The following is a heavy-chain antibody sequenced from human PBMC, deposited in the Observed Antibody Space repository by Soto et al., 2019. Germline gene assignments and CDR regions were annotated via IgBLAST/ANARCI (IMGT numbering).Heavy chain of an antibody. CDR3: AIYNDVDIVAPPFDY. Sequence: SVKVSCKASGGTFRSYTISWVRQAPGQGLEWMGRIIPILGIANYAQKFQGRVTITADKSTSTAYMELSSLRSEDTAVYYCAIYNDVDIVAPPFDYWGQGTLDTVSS. CDR1: GGTFRSYT. J-gene: IGHJ4*02. V-gene: IGHV1-69*02. D-gene: IGHD5-12*01. CDR2: IIPILGIA.